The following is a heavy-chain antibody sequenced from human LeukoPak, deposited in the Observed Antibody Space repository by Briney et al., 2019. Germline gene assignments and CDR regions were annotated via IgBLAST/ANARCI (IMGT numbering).Heavy chain of an antibody. CDR1: GFTFSSYA. Sequence: PGGSLRLSCTASGFTFSSYAMSWVRQAPGKGLEWVSGISGSGYRYYADSVKGRFTISGDNSKNTLFLQMNSLRAEDTAVYYCAKHRGGYNYGDFDYWGQGTLVTVSS. J-gene: IGHJ4*02. CDR3: AKHRGGYNYGDFDY. CDR2: ISGSGYR. D-gene: IGHD5-18*01. V-gene: IGHV3-23*01.